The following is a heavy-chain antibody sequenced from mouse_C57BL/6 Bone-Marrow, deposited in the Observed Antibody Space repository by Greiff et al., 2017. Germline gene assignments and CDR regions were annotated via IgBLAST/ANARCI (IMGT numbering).Heavy chain of an antibody. D-gene: IGHD1-1*01. J-gene: IGHJ1*03. Sequence: GGGLVQPKGSLKLSCAASGFTFNTYAMHWVRQAPGKGLEWVARIRSKSSNYATYYADSVKDRFTISRDDSQSMLYLQMNNLKTEDTAMYYCVRVEYYGSSYPYWYFDVWGTGTTVTVSS. CDR1: GFTFNTYA. V-gene: IGHV10-3*01. CDR3: VRVEYYGSSYPYWYFDV. CDR2: IRSKSSNYAT.